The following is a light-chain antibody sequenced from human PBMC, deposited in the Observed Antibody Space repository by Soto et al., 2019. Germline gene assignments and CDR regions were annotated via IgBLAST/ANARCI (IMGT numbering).Light chain of an antibody. Sequence: DIQMTQSPSTLSASVGDRVTITCRASQSISSWLAWYQQKPGKPPKLLIYEESTLHSGVPSRFSGRKSGTEFTLTISSLQPDDFATYYCQHYNSYSEAFGQGTKVDI. J-gene: IGKJ1*01. CDR3: QHYNSYSEA. CDR2: EES. V-gene: IGKV1-5*01. CDR1: QSISSW.